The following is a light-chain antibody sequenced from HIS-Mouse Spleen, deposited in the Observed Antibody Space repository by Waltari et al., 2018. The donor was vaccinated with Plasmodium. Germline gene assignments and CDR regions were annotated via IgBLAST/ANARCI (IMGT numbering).Light chain of an antibody. V-gene: IGLV2-8*01. CDR3: SSYAGSNNLV. CDR2: EVS. J-gene: IGLJ2*01. CDR1: SCAVGGYNF. Sequence: QSALTQPPSASGSPGQPVTLSCTGPSCAVGGYNFVSGYQQHPGKAPKLMIYEVSKRPSGVPDRFSGSKSGNTASLTVSGLQAEDEADYYCSSYAGSNNLVFGGGTKLTVL.